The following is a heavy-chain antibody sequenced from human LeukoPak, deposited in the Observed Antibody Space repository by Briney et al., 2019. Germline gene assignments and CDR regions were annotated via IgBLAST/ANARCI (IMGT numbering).Heavy chain of an antibody. Sequence: GGSLRLSCAAPGSTFRSYAMSGVPQGPGKGRGWGSSTSSMSSFIYYADSVKGRFTPSPDNATTSLYLRMNSLRAADPPLYSCASVYGSDCWGEGTLVTVSA. CDR2: TSSMSSFI. V-gene: IGHV3-21*01. J-gene: IGHJ4*02. CDR1: GSTFRSYA. CDR3: ASVYGSDC. D-gene: IGHD3-10*01.